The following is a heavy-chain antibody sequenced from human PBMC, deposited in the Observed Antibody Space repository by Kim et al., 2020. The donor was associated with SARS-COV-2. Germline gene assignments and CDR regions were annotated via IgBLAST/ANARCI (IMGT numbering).Heavy chain of an antibody. V-gene: IGHV3-30*02. CDR2: DGSHT. CDR3: AKSPGLDV. Sequence: DGSHTSVPDSVKGRVTISRDNSKNALYLQMNSLRAEDTAVYYCAKSPGLDVWGQGTTVTVSS. J-gene: IGHJ6*02. D-gene: IGHD7-27*01.